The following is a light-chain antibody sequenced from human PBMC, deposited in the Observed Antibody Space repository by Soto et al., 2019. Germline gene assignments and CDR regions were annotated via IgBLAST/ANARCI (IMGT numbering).Light chain of an antibody. Sequence: EIVLTQSPATLSLSPGERATLSCRASQSVRSSLAWYQQRPGQAPRLLIYDTSNRATGIPARFSGSGSGTDFTLTIGSLEPEDFAVYYCQQYGRSITFGGGTKVEIK. V-gene: IGKV3-11*01. CDR1: QSVRSS. CDR3: QQYGRSIT. CDR2: DTS. J-gene: IGKJ4*01.